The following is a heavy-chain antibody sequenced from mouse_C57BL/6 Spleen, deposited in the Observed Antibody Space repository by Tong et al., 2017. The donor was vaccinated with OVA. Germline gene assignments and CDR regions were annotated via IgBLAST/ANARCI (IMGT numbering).Heavy chain of an antibody. V-gene: IGHV1-82*01. Sequence: VQLQESGPELVKPGASVKISCKASGYAFSSSWMNWVKQRPGKGLEWIGRIYPGDGDTNYNGKFKGKATLTVDKSSSTAHMELRSLTSEDSAVYYCARYYYGSSYGYFDVWGTGTTVTVSS. CDR1: GYAFSSSW. CDR2: IYPGDGDT. D-gene: IGHD1-1*01. CDR3: ARYYYGSSYGYFDV. J-gene: IGHJ1*03.